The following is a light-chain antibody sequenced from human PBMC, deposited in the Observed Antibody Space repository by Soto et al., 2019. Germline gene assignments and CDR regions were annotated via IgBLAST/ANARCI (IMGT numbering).Light chain of an antibody. V-gene: IGLV2-11*01. J-gene: IGLJ3*02. CDR1: SSNVGGYNF. CDR2: DVT. CDR3: CSYAGSYTWV. Sequence: QSALTQPRSVSGSPGQSVTISCTGTSSNVGGYNFVSWYQQHPGKAPKLIIYDVTKRPSRVPDRFSGSKSYNTASLTISGLQAEDEADYYCCSYAGSYTWVFGGGTKLTVL.